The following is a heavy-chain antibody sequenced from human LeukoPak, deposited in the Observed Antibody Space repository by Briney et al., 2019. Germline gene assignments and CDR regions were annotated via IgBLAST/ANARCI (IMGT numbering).Heavy chain of an antibody. D-gene: IGHD6-19*01. CDR3: ARAWRAVAY. CDR2: ISSSGSTI. Sequence: GGSLRLSCAASGFTFSSYEMNWVRQAPGKGLEWVSYISSSGSTIYYAESVKGRFTISRDNAKNSLYLQVNSLTAEDTAIYYCARAWRAVAYWGQGTLVTVSS. V-gene: IGHV3-48*03. J-gene: IGHJ4*02. CDR1: GFTFSSYE.